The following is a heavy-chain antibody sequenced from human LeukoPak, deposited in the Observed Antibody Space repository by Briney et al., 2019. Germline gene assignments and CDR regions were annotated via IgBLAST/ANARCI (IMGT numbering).Heavy chain of an antibody. D-gene: IGHD3-3*01. J-gene: IGHJ4*02. CDR1: GFTFSSYA. CDR2: ISYDGSNK. Sequence: PGGSLRLSCAASGFTFSSYAMHWVRQAPGKGLEWVAVISYDGSNKYYADSVKGRFTISRDNSKNTLYLQMNSLRAEDTAVYYCAKDPPYDFWSGIDYWGQGTLVTVSS. CDR3: AKDPPYDFWSGIDY. V-gene: IGHV3-30-3*01.